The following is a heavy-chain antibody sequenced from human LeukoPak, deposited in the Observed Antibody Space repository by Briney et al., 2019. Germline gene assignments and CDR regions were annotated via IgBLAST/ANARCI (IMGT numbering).Heavy chain of an antibody. CDR1: GFTFSDYY. CDR3: ARSPGYSSSWGYFDL. D-gene: IGHD6-13*01. J-gene: IGHJ2*01. V-gene: IGHV3-11*01. CDR2: ISSSGSTI. Sequence: GGSLRLSCAASGFTFSDYYMSWIRQAPGKGLEWVSYISSSGSTIYYADSVKGRFTISRDNSKNTLYLQMNSLRAEDTAVYYCARSPGYSSSWGYFDLGGRGTLVTVSS.